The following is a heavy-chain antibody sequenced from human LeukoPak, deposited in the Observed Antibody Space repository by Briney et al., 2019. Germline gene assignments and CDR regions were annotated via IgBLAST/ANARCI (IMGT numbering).Heavy chain of an antibody. CDR1: GLTFNNYA. CDR3: AKGVVVAPDVTPFDY. V-gene: IGHV3-23*01. CDR2: ISGRGASK. Sequence: PGGSLRLSCAVSGLTFNNYAMSWVRQATGKGMEWVSGISGRGASKYYADSVKGRFTISRDNSKNTLYLQMNSLRAEDTAVYYCAKGVVVAPDVTPFDYWGQGTLVTVSS. D-gene: IGHD2-2*01. J-gene: IGHJ4*02.